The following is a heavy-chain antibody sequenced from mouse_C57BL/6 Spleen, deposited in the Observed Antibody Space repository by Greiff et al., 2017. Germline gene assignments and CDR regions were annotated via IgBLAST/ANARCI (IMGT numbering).Heavy chain of an antibody. V-gene: IGHV5-4*01. D-gene: IGHD1-1*01. CDR1: GFTFSSYA. CDR3: AREGGSSSFDY. CDR2: ISDGGSYT. Sequence: EVKLMESGGGLVKPGGSLKLSCAASGFTFSSYAMSWVRQTPEKRLEWVATISDGGSYTYYPDNVKGRFTISRDNAKNNLYLQRSHLKSEDTAMYYCAREGGSSSFDYWGQGTTLTVSS. J-gene: IGHJ2*01.